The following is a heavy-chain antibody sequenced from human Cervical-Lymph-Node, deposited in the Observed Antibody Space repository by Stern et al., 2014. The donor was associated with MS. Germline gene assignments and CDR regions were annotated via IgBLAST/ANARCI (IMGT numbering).Heavy chain of an antibody. J-gene: IGHJ4*02. CDR2: IIPILGIA. V-gene: IGHV1-69*09. Sequence: QVQLVESGAEVKKPGSSVKVSCKASGGTFSSYAISWVRQAPGQGLSWMGRIIPILGIANYAQKFQGRVTITADKSTSTAYMELSSLRSEDTAVYYCFLYYDILTGYWYSFDYWGQGTLVTVSS. D-gene: IGHD3-9*01. CDR3: FLYYDILTGYWYSFDY. CDR1: GGTFSSYA.